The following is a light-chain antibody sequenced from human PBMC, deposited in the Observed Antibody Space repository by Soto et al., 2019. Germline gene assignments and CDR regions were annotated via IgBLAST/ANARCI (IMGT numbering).Light chain of an antibody. CDR2: GNN. CDR1: SSSIGAGYD. Sequence: QSALTQPPSVSGAPGQRVTISCTGSSSSIGAGYDVHWSHQLPGAAPKLLVSGNNNRPSGVPDRFSASKSGTSASLAITGLQTEDEAQYYCQSYDSRLTAYVFGTGTKLTVL. V-gene: IGLV1-40*01. J-gene: IGLJ1*01. CDR3: QSYDSRLTAYV.